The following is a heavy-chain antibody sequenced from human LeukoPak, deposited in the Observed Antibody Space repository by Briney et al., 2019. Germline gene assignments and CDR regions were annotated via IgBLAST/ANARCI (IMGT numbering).Heavy chain of an antibody. Sequence: SETLSLTCTVSGDSTNNNDYYWSWIRQPAGKGLEYIGRIHTGGSTNYNPSLKSRVTISIDTSRNQFSLKLTSVTASDTAIYYCARDNNYYYGSGEHYYYGMDVWGQGTTVTVSS. D-gene: IGHD3-10*01. CDR3: ARDNNYYYGSGEHYYYGMDV. CDR1: GDSTNNNDYY. CDR2: IHTGGST. V-gene: IGHV4-61*02. J-gene: IGHJ6*02.